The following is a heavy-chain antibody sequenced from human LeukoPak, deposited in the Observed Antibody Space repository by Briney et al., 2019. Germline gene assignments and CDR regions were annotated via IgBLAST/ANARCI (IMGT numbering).Heavy chain of an antibody. CDR2: FDPEDGET. Sequence: ASVKVSCKVSGYTLTELSMHWVRQAPGKGLEWMGGFDPEDGETIYAQKFQGRVTMTEDTSTDTAYMELSSLRSEDTDVYYCATWASGIDAFDIWGQGTMVTVSS. J-gene: IGHJ3*02. V-gene: IGHV1-24*01. CDR1: GYTLTELS. CDR3: ATWASGIDAFDI. D-gene: IGHD1-26*01.